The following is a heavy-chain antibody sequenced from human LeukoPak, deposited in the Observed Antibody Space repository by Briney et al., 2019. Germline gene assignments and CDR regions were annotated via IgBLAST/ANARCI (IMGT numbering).Heavy chain of an antibody. D-gene: IGHD1-26*01. V-gene: IGHV4-34*01. CDR1: GGSFSGYY. J-gene: IGHJ4*02. CDR2: INHSGST. CDR3: ASKVGAKLDY. Sequence: SETLSLTCAVHGGSFSGYYWSWIRQPPGKGLEWIGEINHSGSTNYNPSLKSRVTISVDTSKNQFSLKLSSVPAADTAVYYCASKVGAKLDYWGQGTLVTVSS.